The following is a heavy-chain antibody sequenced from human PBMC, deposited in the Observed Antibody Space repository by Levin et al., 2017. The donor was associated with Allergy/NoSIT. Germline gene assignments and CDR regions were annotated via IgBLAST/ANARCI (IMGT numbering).Heavy chain of an antibody. V-gene: IGHV3-49*03. Sequence: PGGSLRLSCITSGFSFGDYSMTWFRQAPGKGLEWVGFIRSKLYGETTQYAAPVRGRFTISRDDSKSIAYLHMNSLKSDDTAVYYCSSRGLLLRFGASDDSWGQGTLVTVSS. J-gene: IGHJ4*02. CDR2: IRSKLYGETT. CDR3: SSRGLLLRFGASDDS. D-gene: IGHD3-10*01. CDR1: GFSFGDYS.